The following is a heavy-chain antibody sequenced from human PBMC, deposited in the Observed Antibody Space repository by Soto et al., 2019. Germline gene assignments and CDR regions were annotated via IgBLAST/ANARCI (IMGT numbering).Heavy chain of an antibody. Sequence: AAVKVSCKNSGYTFTEFDINCVQQAPGQGLEWMGWMNTNTSNTGYAQKYQGRVTMTRNTSISTAYMQLRRLRSEDTAVYYCARVVRFFGGHAGYWGQGTLVTVSS. D-gene: IGHD3-3*01. V-gene: IGHV1-8*01. J-gene: IGHJ4*02. CDR1: GYTFTEFD. CDR3: ARVVRFFGGHAGY. CDR2: MNTNTSNT.